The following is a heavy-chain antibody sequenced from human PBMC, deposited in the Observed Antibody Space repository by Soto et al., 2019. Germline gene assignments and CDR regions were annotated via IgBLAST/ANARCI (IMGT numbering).Heavy chain of an antibody. Sequence: PSETLSLTCTVSGGSISSYYWSWIRQPPGKGLGWIGYIYYSGSTNYNPSLKSRVTISVDTSKNQFSLKLSSVTAADTAVYYCARRYGYAFDIWGQGTMVTVS. CDR3: ARRYGYAFDI. J-gene: IGHJ3*02. CDR2: IYYSGST. V-gene: IGHV4-59*01. CDR1: GGSISSYY. D-gene: IGHD4-17*01.